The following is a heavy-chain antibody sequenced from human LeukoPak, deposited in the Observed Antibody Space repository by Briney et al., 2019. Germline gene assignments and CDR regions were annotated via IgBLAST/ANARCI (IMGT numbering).Heavy chain of an antibody. CDR1: GFTFDDYA. CDR3: ANSIAVTIFGVVTPDAFDI. Sequence: PGGSLRLSCAASGFTFDDYAMHWVRQAPGEGLEWVSGISWNSGSIGYADSVKGRFTISRDNAKNSLYLQMNSLRAEDMALYYCANSIAVTIFGVVTPDAFDIWGQGTMVTVSS. CDR2: ISWNSGSI. V-gene: IGHV3-9*03. J-gene: IGHJ3*02. D-gene: IGHD3-3*01.